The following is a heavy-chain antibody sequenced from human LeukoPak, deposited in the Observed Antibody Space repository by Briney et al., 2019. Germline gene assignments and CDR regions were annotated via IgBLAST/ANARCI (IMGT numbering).Heavy chain of an antibody. J-gene: IGHJ2*01. V-gene: IGHV4-4*07. CDR3: ARAESTRREWYFDL. CDR1: GGSISSYY. D-gene: IGHD1-26*01. Sequence: SETLSLTCTVSGGSISSYYWRWIRQPAGKGLEWLVRMYTSGSTNYNPSLKSRLTISVDKSKTQFSLKLSSVTAADTAVYYCARAESTRREWYFDLWGRGTLVTVSS. CDR2: MYTSGST.